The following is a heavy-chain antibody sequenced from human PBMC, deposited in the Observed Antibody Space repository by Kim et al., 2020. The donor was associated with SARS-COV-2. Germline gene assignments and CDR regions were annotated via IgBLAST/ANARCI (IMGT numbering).Heavy chain of an antibody. J-gene: IGHJ4*02. CDR2: ISSSNTYT. D-gene: IGHD3-10*01. V-gene: IGHV3-11*06. Sequence: GGSLRLSCAASGFTFSDYYMTWIRQAPGKGLEWVSYISSSNTYTNYADSVKGRFTISRDNAKNSLYLQMNSLRAEDTAVYYCASGSGTYSPDYWGQGTL. CDR1: GFTFSDYY. CDR3: ASGSGTYSPDY.